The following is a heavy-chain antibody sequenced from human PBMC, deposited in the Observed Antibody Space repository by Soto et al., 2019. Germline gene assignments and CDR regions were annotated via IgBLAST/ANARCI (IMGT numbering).Heavy chain of an antibody. Sequence: QVRLVQSGAEVKKPGASVXVSXXXXXYXFTSYDINWVRQATGQGLECMGWVNPNNGHTGYAQKFQGRVTMTRNTSISTAYMELDSLRSEDTAVYYCVRLFYYGSGSWVEWGQGTLVTVSS. J-gene: IGHJ4*02. CDR1: XYXFTSYD. CDR2: VNPNNGHT. CDR3: VRLFYYGSGSWVE. D-gene: IGHD3-10*01. V-gene: IGHV1-8*01.